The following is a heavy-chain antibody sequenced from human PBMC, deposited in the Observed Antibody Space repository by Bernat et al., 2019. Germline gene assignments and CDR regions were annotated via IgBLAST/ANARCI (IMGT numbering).Heavy chain of an antibody. CDR2: IWYDGSNK. V-gene: IGHV3-33*01. Sequence: QVQLVESGGGVVQPGRSLRLSCAASGFTFSSYGMHWVRQAPGKGLEWVAVIWYDGSNKYYADSVKGRFTISRDNSKNTLYLQMNSLRAEDTAVYYCARCIAAADNSWFDPWGQGTLVTVSS. CDR3: ARCIAAADNSWFDP. D-gene: IGHD6-13*01. J-gene: IGHJ5*02. CDR1: GFTFSSYG.